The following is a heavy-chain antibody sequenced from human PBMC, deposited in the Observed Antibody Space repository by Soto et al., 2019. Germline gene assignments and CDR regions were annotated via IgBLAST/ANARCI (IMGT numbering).Heavy chain of an antibody. CDR3: AKVGSGYFDWWGGDSFDY. CDR1: GFSFSNYG. Sequence: QVQLVESGGGVVQPGGSLRLSCAVSGFSFSNYGMHWLRQAPGKGLEWVAVISYDETYKYFADSVRGRFTISRDNSKSTLFLQMNSLRPDDTAVYYCAKVGSGYFDWWGGDSFDYWGQGTLVTVSS. CDR2: ISYDETYK. J-gene: IGHJ4*02. V-gene: IGHV3-30*18. D-gene: IGHD3-9*01.